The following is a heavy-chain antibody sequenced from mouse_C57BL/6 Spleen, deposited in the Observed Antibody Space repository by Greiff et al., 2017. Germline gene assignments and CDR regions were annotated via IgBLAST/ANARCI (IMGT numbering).Heavy chain of an antibody. CDR2: IRLKSDNYAT. CDR1: GFTFSNYW. V-gene: IGHV6-3*01. Sequence: EVQGVESGGGLVQPGGSMKLSCVASGFTFSNYWMNWVRQSPEKGLEWVAQIRLKSDNYATHYAESVKGRFTISRDDSKSSGYLKMNNLRAEDTGIEYCTAGDALDYWGQGTTLTVSS. CDR3: TAGDALDY. J-gene: IGHJ2*01.